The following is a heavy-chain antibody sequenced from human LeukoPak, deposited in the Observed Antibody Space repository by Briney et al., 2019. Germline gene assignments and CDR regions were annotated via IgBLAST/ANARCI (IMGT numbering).Heavy chain of an antibody. CDR1: RFTFSTYA. D-gene: IGHD1-26*01. J-gene: IGHJ5*02. CDR3: AKDLGWELSHGFDP. CDR2: ITGSGGDT. V-gene: IGHV3-23*01. Sequence: PGGSLRLSCAASRFTFSTYAMSWVRQAPGKGLEWVSVITGSGGDTYYADSVKGRFTISRDNSKNTLYLQMNTLRAEDTAVYYCAKDLGWELSHGFDPWGQGTLVTVSS.